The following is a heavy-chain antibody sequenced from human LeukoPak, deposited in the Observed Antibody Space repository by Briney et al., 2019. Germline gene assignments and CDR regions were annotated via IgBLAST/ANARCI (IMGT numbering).Heavy chain of an antibody. J-gene: IGHJ4*02. D-gene: IGHD3-10*01. CDR3: ARHYITMVRGVIRQSHFDY. Sequence: SETLSLTCTVSGGSISSSSYYWGWIRQPPGKGLEWIGSIYYSGSTYYNPSLKSRVTISVDTSKNQFSLKLSSVTAADTAVYYCARHYITMVRGVIRQSHFDYWGQGTLVTVSS. V-gene: IGHV4-39*01. CDR2: IYYSGST. CDR1: GGSISSSSYY.